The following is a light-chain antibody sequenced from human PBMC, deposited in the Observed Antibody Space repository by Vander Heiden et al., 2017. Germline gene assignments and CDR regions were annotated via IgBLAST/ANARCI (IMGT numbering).Light chain of an antibody. CDR3: QQYESLPWT. CDR1: QAINNY. V-gene: IGKV1-33*01. CDR2: GAH. Sequence: DLQMNQFPSSLSASVGDRVPIPRQASQAINNYLNWWQQKPGKAPTLLMYGAHNLETGVPARFSGSGSGTDFTLTISSLQPEDIATYHCQQYESLPWTFGQGTKVDI. J-gene: IGKJ1*01.